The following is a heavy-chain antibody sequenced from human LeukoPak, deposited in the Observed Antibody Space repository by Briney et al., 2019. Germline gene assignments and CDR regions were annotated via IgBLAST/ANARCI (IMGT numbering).Heavy chain of an antibody. CDR3: ARDLKMGYSSGRYSWGTGSSNDY. D-gene: IGHD6-19*01. V-gene: IGHV1-18*01. Sequence: GASVKVSCKASGYTFTSYGISWVRQAPGKGLEWMGWISGYNGNTNYAQKLQGRVTMTTDTSTSTVYMELRSLRSDDTAVYYCARDLKMGYSSGRYSWGTGSSNDYWGQGTLVIVSS. J-gene: IGHJ4*02. CDR2: ISGYNGNT. CDR1: GYTFTSYG.